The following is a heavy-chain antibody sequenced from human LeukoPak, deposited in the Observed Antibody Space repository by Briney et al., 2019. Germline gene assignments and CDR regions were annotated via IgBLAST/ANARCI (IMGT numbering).Heavy chain of an antibody. CDR2: INPNDGDT. V-gene: IGHV1-2*02. CDR3: ARANFLYCSSSTCLFGY. J-gene: IGHJ4*02. D-gene: IGHD2-2*01. CDR1: GYTFTDYY. Sequence: ASVKVSCKASGYTFTDYYMHWVRHPPAQGFEWMGWINPNDGDTNYSQKFQGRVTMTRDTSISTAHMEVSRLRSDDAAVYYCARANFLYCSSSTCLFGYWGQGTLVTVSS.